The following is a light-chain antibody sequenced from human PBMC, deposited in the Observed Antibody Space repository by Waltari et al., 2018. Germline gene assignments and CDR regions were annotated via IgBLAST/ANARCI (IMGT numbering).Light chain of an antibody. CDR2: DVS. Sequence: QSALTQPASVSGSPGQSITISCTGTSYDVGHYNYVTWYQQRPGQAPKLIIYDVSYRPSGVSNRFSGSKSGSTASLTISGLQAEDEADYHCSSYTSSSTVGVLFGGGTKLTVL. CDR3: SSYTSSSTVGVL. J-gene: IGLJ2*01. V-gene: IGLV2-14*03. CDR1: SYDVGHYNY.